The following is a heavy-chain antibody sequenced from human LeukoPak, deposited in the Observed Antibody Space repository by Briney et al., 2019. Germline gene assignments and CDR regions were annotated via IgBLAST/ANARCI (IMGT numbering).Heavy chain of an antibody. CDR1: GYSFTSYW. V-gene: IGHV5-10-1*01. D-gene: IGHD2-2*01. CDR2: IDPSDSYT. Sequence: GESLKISCKGSGYSFTSYWISWVRQMPWKGLEWMGRIDPSDSYTNYSPSFQGHVTISADRSISTAYLQWSSLKASDTAMYYCARHDIVVVPAALECFQHWGQGTLVTVSS. CDR3: ARHDIVVVPAALECFQH. J-gene: IGHJ1*01.